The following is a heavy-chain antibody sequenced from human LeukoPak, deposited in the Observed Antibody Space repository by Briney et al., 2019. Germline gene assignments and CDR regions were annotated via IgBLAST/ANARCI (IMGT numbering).Heavy chain of an antibody. Sequence: PSETLSLTCIVSGGSISRGSYYWSWIRQPAGKGLEWMGRIYNSGSTNYNPSLKSRVTISTDMSKNQISLKLSSVTAADTAVYYCARLLMYDNSGYLNYWGQGTLVTVSS. V-gene: IGHV4-61*02. D-gene: IGHD3-22*01. J-gene: IGHJ4*02. CDR3: ARLLMYDNSGYLNY. CDR1: GGSISRGSYY. CDR2: IYNSGST.